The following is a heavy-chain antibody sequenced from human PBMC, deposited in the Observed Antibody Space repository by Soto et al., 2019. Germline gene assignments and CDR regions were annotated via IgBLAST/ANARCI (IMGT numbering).Heavy chain of an antibody. CDR1: GFTFGDYY. Sequence: QVQLVESGGGLVKPGGSLRLSCEASGFTFGDYYMTWIRQAPGKGLEWVSFIGNRGTGIYYADSVKGRFTIFRDNAKNPLYLKWNSLRAEEPAMYYCGRDLRAVVMASRFAPWGQGTLVTVSS. D-gene: IGHD3-22*01. J-gene: IGHJ5*02. CDR3: GRDLRAVVMASRFAP. V-gene: IGHV3-11*01. CDR2: IGNRGTGI.